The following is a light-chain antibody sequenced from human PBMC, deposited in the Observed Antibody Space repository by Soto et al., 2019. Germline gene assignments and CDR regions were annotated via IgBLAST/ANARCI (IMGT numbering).Light chain of an antibody. V-gene: IGKV3-20*01. J-gene: IGKJ1*01. CDR2: GAS. CDR3: QQYGSSGT. Sequence: EIVLKQSLGTLSLSQGERATLSCRASQSVSNNYLAWYQQKPGQAPRLLIYGASNRATGIPDRFSGSGSGTDFTLTISRLEPEDFAVYYCQQYGSSGTFGQGTKVDIK. CDR1: QSVSNNY.